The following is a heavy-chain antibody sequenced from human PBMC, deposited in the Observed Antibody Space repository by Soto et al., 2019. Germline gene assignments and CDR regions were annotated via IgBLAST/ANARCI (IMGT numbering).Heavy chain of an antibody. Sequence: HPGGSLRLSCAASGFTFSSYSMNWVRQAPGKGLEWVSYISSSSSTIYYADSVKGRFTISRDNAKNSLYLQMNSLRDEDTAVYYCARDDGSGSYDYYGMDVWGQGTTVTVSS. D-gene: IGHD3-10*01. CDR1: GFTFSSYS. J-gene: IGHJ6*02. CDR3: ARDDGSGSYDYYGMDV. V-gene: IGHV3-48*02. CDR2: ISSSSSTI.